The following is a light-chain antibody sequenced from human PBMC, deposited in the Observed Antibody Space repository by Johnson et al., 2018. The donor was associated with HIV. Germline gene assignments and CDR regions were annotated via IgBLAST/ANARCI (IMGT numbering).Light chain of an antibody. J-gene: IGLJ1*01. V-gene: IGLV1-51*01. CDR2: DNN. CDR1: SSNIGNNY. CDR3: GTWDSSLSAGV. Sequence: QSVLTQPPSVSAAPGQKVTVSCSGSSSNIGNNYVSWYQQFPGTAPKLLIYDNNKRPSGIPDRFSGSKSGTSATLGITGLQTGDEADYYCGTWDSSLSAGVFGTGTNGTVL.